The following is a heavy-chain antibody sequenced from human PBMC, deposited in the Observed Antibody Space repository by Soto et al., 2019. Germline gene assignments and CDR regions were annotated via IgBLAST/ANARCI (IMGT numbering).Heavy chain of an antibody. V-gene: IGHV1-69*06. D-gene: IGHD3-9*01. Sequence: GTPVELSYEDCGGTYGSYASRWVRQAPGQGLEWMGGIIPIFGTANYAQKFQGRVTITADKSTSTAYMELSSLRSEDTAVYYCASVPGYWAYFDYWVQGTQVTVSS. J-gene: IGHJ4*02. CDR1: GGTYGSYA. CDR2: IIPIFGTA. CDR3: ASVPGYWAYFDY.